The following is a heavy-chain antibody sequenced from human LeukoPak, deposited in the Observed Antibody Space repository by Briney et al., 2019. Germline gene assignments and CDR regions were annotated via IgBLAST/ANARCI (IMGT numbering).Heavy chain of an antibody. V-gene: IGHV1-18*01. J-gene: IGHJ3*01. Sequence: ASVKVSCKASGYTFTSYGISWVRQAPGQGLEWMGWISAYNGNTNYAQKFQGRVTITTDESTSTAYMELSSLRSEDTAVYYCASAGLGYCSSTSCYAGFRWGQGTMVTVSS. D-gene: IGHD2-2*01. CDR1: GYTFTSYG. CDR3: ASAGLGYCSSTSCYAGFR. CDR2: ISAYNGNT.